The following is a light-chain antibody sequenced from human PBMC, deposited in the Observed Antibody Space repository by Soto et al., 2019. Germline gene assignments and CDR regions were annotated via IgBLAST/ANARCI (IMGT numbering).Light chain of an antibody. CDR1: QTIGKY. CDR2: DAS. Sequence: IQMTQSPSSLSATVGDRVTITCRASQTIGKYLNWYQQQPGKVPKLLIYDASYLQSGVPSRFSGSESGTDFTLTISSLQPEDFATYYCQQSYSTPPWTFGQGTRLEIK. V-gene: IGKV1-39*01. CDR3: QQSYSTPPWT. J-gene: IGKJ5*01.